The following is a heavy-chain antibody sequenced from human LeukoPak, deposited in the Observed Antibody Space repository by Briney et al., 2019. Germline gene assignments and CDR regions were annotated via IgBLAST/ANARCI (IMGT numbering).Heavy chain of an antibody. CDR1: GFTFSDYY. CDR3: ARGGSDTAMVFDY. Sequence: GGSLSLSCAASGFTFSDYYMSWIRPAPGKGLEWVSYISSSGSTIYYADPVKGRFTISRDNAKNSLYLQMNSLRAEDTAVYYCARGGSDTAMVFDYWGQGTLVTVSS. V-gene: IGHV3-11*04. J-gene: IGHJ4*02. D-gene: IGHD5-18*01. CDR2: ISSSGSTI.